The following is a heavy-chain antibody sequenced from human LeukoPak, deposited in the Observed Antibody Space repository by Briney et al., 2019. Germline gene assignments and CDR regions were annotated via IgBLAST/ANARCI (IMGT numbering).Heavy chain of an antibody. CDR3: ARTGAKLGYYYYMDV. Sequence: ASVKVSCKASGYTFTSYAMNWVRQAPGQGLEWMGWINTNTGNPTYAQGFTGRFVFSLDTSVSTAYLQISSLKAEDTAVYYCARTGAKLGYYYYMDVWGKGTTVTVSS. CDR1: GYTFTSYA. V-gene: IGHV7-4-1*02. D-gene: IGHD1-7*01. CDR2: INTNTGNP. J-gene: IGHJ6*03.